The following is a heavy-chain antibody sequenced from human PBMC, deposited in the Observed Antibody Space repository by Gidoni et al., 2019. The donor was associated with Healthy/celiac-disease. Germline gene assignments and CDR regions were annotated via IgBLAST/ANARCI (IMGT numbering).Heavy chain of an antibody. CDR1: GYSISSGYY. J-gene: IGHJ4*02. D-gene: IGHD6-19*01. Sequence: QVQLQESGTGLVKPSENLSLTCTVSGYSISSGYYWGWIRQPPGKGLEWIGSIYHSGSTYYNPSLKSRVTISVDTSKNQFSLKLSAVTAADTAVYYCARGSVAGYDYWGQGTLVTVSS. CDR3: ARGSVAGYDY. V-gene: IGHV4-38-2*02. CDR2: IYHSGST.